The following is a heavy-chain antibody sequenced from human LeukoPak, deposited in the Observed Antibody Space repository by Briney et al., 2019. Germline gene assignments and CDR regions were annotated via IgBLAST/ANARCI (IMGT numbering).Heavy chain of an antibody. CDR3: ARSSYSYCNTPFDCFDP. Sequence: GESLKISCKGSGYNFATYWIAWVRQLPGRGLEWMGIIYPGDSNIKYSPSFQGLVTISADKSISTAYLQWSSLKASDTAVYYCARSSYSYCNTPFDCFDPWGQGTLVTVSS. V-gene: IGHV5-51*01. CDR1: GYNFATYW. CDR2: IYPGDSNI. D-gene: IGHD2/OR15-2a*01. J-gene: IGHJ5*02.